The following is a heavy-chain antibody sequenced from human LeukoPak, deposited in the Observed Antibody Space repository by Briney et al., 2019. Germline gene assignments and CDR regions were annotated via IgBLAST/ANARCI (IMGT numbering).Heavy chain of an antibody. CDR2: ISYDGSNK. CDR1: GFTFSSYA. D-gene: IGHD6-6*01. V-gene: IGHV3-30*04. J-gene: IGHJ4*02. CDR3: AKDGREYSSSFDY. Sequence: GGSLRLSCAASGFTFSSYAMHWVRQAPGKGLEWVAVISYDGSNKYYADSVKGRFTISRDNSKNTLYLQMNSLRAEDTAVYYCAKDGREYSSSFDYWGQGTLVTVSS.